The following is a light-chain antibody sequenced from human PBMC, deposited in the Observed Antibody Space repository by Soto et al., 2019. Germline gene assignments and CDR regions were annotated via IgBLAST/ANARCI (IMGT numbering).Light chain of an antibody. CDR3: QQRHMWPIT. CDR2: DAF. V-gene: IGKV3-11*01. CDR1: QSFRGL. Sequence: VLTQSPVTLSLSPGERATLSCRASQSFRGLLAWYQQKPGQAPRLLIYDAFNKATGIQQRFSGSGSGTDFTLTISSLEPEDSAVYYCQQRHMWPITFGQGTRLEIK. J-gene: IGKJ5*01.